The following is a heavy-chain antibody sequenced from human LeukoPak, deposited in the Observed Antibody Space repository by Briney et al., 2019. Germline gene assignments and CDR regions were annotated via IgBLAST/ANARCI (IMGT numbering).Heavy chain of an antibody. CDR3: ARNGYCSSTSCYEFDY. Sequence: ASVKVSCKASGYTFTGYYMHWVRQAPGQGLEWMGWINPNSGGTNYAQKFQGRVTMTRDTSISTAYMELSRLRSDDTAVYYCARNGYCSSTSCYEFDYWGQGTLVTVSP. CDR1: GYTFTGYY. J-gene: IGHJ4*02. CDR2: INPNSGGT. D-gene: IGHD2-2*03. V-gene: IGHV1-2*02.